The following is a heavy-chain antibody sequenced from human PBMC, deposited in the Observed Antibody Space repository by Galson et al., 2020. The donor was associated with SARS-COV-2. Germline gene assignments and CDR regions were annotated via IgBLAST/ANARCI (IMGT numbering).Heavy chain of an antibody. CDR3: AAGPVAGTGE. CDR1: DGSISGISSS. Sequence: PSETLSLTCDVSDGSISGISSSWSWTRQPAGKGLEWIGRLHSSAIPNYNPSLKSRVTISVDTSKNQRSLRLTPVTAPDTAVYYCAAGPVAGTGEWGQGTLVTVSA. V-gene: IGHV4-61*02. CDR2: LHSSAIP. D-gene: IGHD6-19*01. J-gene: IGHJ4*02.